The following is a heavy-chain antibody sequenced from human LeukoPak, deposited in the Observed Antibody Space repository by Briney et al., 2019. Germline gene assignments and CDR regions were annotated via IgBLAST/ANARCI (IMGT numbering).Heavy chain of an antibody. J-gene: IGHJ6*02. CDR2: IFANGDIT. Sequence: GGSLRLSCSASGFSFSTYPMYWLRQAPGKGLEYVSTIFANGDITSYAASVKGRFTTSRDNSKNTLYLQMRSLRPEATAVYYCVKSPSDGLDVWGQGATVTVSS. V-gene: IGHV3-64D*09. CDR3: VKSPSDGLDV. CDR1: GFSFSTYP.